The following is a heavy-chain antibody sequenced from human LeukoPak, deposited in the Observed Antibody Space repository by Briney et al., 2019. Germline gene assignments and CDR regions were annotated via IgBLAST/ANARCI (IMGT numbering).Heavy chain of an antibody. D-gene: IGHD2-15*01. V-gene: IGHV4-39*01. J-gene: IGHJ4*02. CDR3: ARHRGGYSDY. CDR2: IYYSGST. Sequence: PSETLSLTCTVSGASITSSSYYWGWIRQPPGKGLEWIGSIYYSGSTYYNPSLKSRVTISVDTSKNQFSLKLSSVTAADTAVYYCARHRGGYSDYWGQGTLVTVSS. CDR1: GASITSSSYY.